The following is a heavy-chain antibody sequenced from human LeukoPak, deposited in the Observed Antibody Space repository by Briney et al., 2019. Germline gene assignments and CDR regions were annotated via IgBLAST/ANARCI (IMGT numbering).Heavy chain of an antibody. CDR1: GFTFSSYS. CDR2: ISSSSRYI. CDR3: ARELDCSGGSCYANAFDI. J-gene: IGHJ3*02. D-gene: IGHD2-15*01. V-gene: IGHV3-21*01. Sequence: GGSLRLSCAASGFTFSSYSMNWVRQAPGKGLEWVSSISSSSRYIYYADSVEGRFTISRDNAKNSLYLQMNSLRAEDTAVYYCARELDCSGGSCYANAFDIWGQGTMVTVSS.